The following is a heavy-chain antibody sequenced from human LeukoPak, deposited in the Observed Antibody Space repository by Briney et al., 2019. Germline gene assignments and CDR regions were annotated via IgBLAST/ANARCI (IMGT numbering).Heavy chain of an antibody. CDR2: IYDSGST. J-gene: IGHJ6*03. Sequence: SETLSLTCTVSGGSISIYYWSWIRQPPGKGLEWIGYIYDSGSTNYNPSLKSRVTISVDTSKNQFSLKLSSVTAADTAVYYCARGHSIEPYYYYYYMDVWGKGTTVTVSS. D-gene: IGHD4-11*01. V-gene: IGHV4-59*01. CDR3: ARGHSIEPYYYYYYMDV. CDR1: GGSISIYY.